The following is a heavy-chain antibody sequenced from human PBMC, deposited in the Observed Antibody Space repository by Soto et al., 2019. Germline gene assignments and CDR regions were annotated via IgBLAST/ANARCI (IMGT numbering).Heavy chain of an antibody. D-gene: IGHD6-13*01. V-gene: IGHV4-4*02. Sequence: SETLSLTCAVSGGSISSSNWWSWVRQPPGKGLEWIGEIYHSGSTNYNPSLKSRVTISVDKSKNQFSLKLSSVTAADTAVYYCARDPSVAAAGTGDAFDIWGQGTTVTVSS. CDR3: ARDPSVAAAGTGDAFDI. J-gene: IGHJ3*02. CDR2: IYHSGST. CDR1: GGSISSSNW.